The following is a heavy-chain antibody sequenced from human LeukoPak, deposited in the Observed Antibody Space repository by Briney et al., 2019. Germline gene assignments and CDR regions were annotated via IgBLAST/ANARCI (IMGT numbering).Heavy chain of an antibody. J-gene: IGHJ4*02. D-gene: IGHD3-22*01. CDR1: GYSISSGYY. CDR2: IYHSGST. CDR3: VRDGYYYDSSGYN. Sequence: SETLSLTCTVSGYSISSGYYWGWIRQPPGKGLEWIGTIYHSGSTYYNPSLKSRVTISVDTSKNQFSLKLSSVTAADTAVYYCVRDGYYYDSSGYNWGQGTLVTVSS. V-gene: IGHV4-38-2*02.